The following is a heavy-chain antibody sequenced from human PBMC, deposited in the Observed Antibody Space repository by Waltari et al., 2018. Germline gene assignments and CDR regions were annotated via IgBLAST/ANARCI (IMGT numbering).Heavy chain of an antibody. V-gene: IGHV4-31*03. CDR1: GGSLNSGGYS. J-gene: IGHJ4*02. D-gene: IGHD3-10*01. Sequence: QVQLQESGPGLVKPSQTLSLTCTVSGGSLNSGGYSWSWFRQHPERGLEWIGYIYYSGSTYYNPSLNSRASISFDTSKNQFSLKLTSVTTADTAVYYCARRAPMAGYFDYWGQGTLVTVSS. CDR3: ARRAPMAGYFDY. CDR2: IYYSGST.